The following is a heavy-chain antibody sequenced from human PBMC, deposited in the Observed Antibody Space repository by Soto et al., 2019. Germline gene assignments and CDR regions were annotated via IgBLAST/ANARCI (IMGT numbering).Heavy chain of an antibody. Sequence: GESLKISCRTSGYKFTSSWIAWVRQMPGKGLEWMGIIFPSDSDTRYSPSFQGQVTISADRSTSTVFLQWASLKASDTAVYFCARKDKSGYFNWFDPWGQGTLVTVSS. CDR1: GYKFTSSW. V-gene: IGHV5-51*01. J-gene: IGHJ5*02. D-gene: IGHD3-22*01. CDR2: IFPSDSDT. CDR3: ARKDKSGYFNWFDP.